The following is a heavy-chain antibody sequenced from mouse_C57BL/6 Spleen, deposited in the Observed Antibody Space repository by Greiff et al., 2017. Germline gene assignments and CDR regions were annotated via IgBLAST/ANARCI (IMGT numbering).Heavy chain of an antibody. J-gene: IGHJ3*01. CDR3: ARGDYSNYGGFAY. D-gene: IGHD2-5*01. CDR2: IDPSDSYT. V-gene: IGHV1-69*01. CDR1: GYTFTSYW. Sequence: QVQLQQPGAELVMPGASVKLSCKASGYTFTSYWMHWVKQRPGQGLEWIGEIDPSDSYTNYNQKFKGKSTLTVDKSSSTAYMQLSSLTSEDSAVYYCARGDYSNYGGFAYWGQGTLVTVSA.